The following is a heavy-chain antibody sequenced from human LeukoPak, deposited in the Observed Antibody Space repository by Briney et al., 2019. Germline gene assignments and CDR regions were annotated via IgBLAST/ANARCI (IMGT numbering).Heavy chain of an antibody. J-gene: IGHJ3*02. D-gene: IGHD6-13*01. Sequence: GGSLRLSCAASGFTFSSYWMSWVRQAPGKGLEWVANIKQDGSEKYYVDSVKGRFTISRDNAKNSLCLQMNSLRAEDTAVYYCARDLSSSWPLNDAFDIWGQGTMVTVSS. CDR1: GFTFSSYW. V-gene: IGHV3-7*01. CDR2: IKQDGSEK. CDR3: ARDLSSSWPLNDAFDI.